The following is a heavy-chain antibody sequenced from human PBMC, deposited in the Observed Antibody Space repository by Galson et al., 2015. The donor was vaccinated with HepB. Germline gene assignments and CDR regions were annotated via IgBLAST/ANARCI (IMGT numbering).Heavy chain of an antibody. CDR2: ISWNSGSI. V-gene: IGHV3-9*01. CDR3: AKDINRDIVVVPAARGIAVAGAFDY. CDR1: GFTFDDYA. Sequence: SLRLSCAASGFTFDDYAMHWVRQAPGKGLEWVSGISWNSGSIGYADSVKGRFTIPRDNAKNSLYLQMNSLRAEDTALYYCAKDINRDIVVVPAARGIAVAGAFDYWGQGTLVTVSS. J-gene: IGHJ4*02. D-gene: IGHD2-2*01.